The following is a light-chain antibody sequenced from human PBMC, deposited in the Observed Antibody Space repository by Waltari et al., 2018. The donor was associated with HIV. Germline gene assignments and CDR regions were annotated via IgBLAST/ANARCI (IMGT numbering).Light chain of an antibody. CDR2: GNG. J-gene: IGLJ3*02. Sequence: QSVLTQPPSVSGAPGQRVTISCTGSSSNIGAACDVHWYQQLPGTAPNLLIYGNGSRRSGVPDRFSGAKSGTSAYLGMTGRRAEDEADDDGQSYDSGRSGSGVFGGGTKLTVL. CDR3: QSYDSGRSGSGV. V-gene: IGLV1-40*01. CDR1: SSNIGAACD.